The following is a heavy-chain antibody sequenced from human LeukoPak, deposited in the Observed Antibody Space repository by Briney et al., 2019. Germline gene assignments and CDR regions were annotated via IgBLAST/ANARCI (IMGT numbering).Heavy chain of an antibody. CDR1: GFTVSSNY. V-gene: IGHV3-66*01. CDR3: ARSRLRLGYFDY. J-gene: IGHJ4*02. CDR2: IYSGGST. D-gene: IGHD5-12*01. Sequence: GGSLRLSCAASGFTVSSNYMSWVRQAPGKGLEWVSVIYSGGSTCYADSVKGRFTISRDNPKNTLYLQMNSLRAEDTAVYYCARSRLRLGYFDYWGQGTLVTVSS.